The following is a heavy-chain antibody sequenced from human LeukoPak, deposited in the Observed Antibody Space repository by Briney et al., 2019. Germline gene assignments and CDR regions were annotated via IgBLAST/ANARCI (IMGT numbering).Heavy chain of an antibody. CDR1: GGTFSSYA. J-gene: IGHJ6*03. Sequence: SVKVSCKASGGTFSSYAISWVRQAPGQGLEWMGGIIPIFGTANYAQKFQGRVTITADESTSTAYMELSRLRSENTAVYYCARGSSRGEKQLVNYYYYYYMDVWGKGTTVTVSS. CDR3: ARGSSRGEKQLVNYYYYYYMDV. V-gene: IGHV1-69*01. CDR2: IIPIFGTA. D-gene: IGHD6-13*01.